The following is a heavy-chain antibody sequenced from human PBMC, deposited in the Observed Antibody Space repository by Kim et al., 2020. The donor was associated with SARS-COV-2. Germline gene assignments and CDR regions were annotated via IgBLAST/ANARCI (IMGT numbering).Heavy chain of an antibody. CDR3: ATGPVVVVASDNWFDP. Sequence: ASVKVSCKVSGYTLTELSMHWVRQAPGKGLEWMGGFDPEDGETIYAQKFQGRVTMNEDTSTDTAYMELSSLRSEDTAVYYCATGPVVVVASDNWFDPWGQGTLVTVSS. D-gene: IGHD2-15*01. CDR1: GYTLTELS. J-gene: IGHJ5*02. CDR2: FDPEDGET. V-gene: IGHV1-24*01.